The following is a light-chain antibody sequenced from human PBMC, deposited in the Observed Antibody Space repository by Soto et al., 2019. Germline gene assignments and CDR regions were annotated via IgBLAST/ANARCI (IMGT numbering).Light chain of an antibody. Sequence: EIVLTQSPGTLSLSPGERATLSCRASQSVSSSYLAWYQQKPGQAPRLLIYGASSRATGIPDRFSGSGSGTDLTLTISRLEPEDFAVYYCQLYGSSPPWTFGQGPKVEIK. V-gene: IGKV3-20*01. J-gene: IGKJ1*01. CDR1: QSVSSSY. CDR2: GAS. CDR3: QLYGSSPPWT.